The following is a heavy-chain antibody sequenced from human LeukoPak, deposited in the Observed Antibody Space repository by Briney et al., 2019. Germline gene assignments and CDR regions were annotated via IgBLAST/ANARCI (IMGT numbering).Heavy chain of an antibody. Sequence: SETLSLTCTVSGGSISSSTYNWGWIRQPPGKGLEWIASIYYTGSTNYNPSLKSRVTIFVDTSKNQFSLKLSSVTAADTALYYCARRITGTTSDSFDYWGQGTLVTVSS. CDR1: GGSISSSTYN. CDR3: ARRITGTTSDSFDY. V-gene: IGHV4-39*01. D-gene: IGHD1-20*01. J-gene: IGHJ4*02. CDR2: IYYTGST.